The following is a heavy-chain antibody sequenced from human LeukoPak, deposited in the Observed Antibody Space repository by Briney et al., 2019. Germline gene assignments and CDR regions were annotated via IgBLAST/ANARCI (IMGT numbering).Heavy chain of an antibody. V-gene: IGHV3-21*01. CDR3: ARQQWLDGAYYFDY. Sequence: GGSLRLPCAASGFTFSGSTMNWVRQAPGKGLEWVSFISTSSSYIYYADSVRGRFTISRDNAKNSLYLQMNSLRAEDTAVYYCARQQWLDGAYYFDYWGQGTLVTVSS. J-gene: IGHJ4*02. CDR1: GFTFSGST. D-gene: IGHD6-19*01. CDR2: ISTSSSYI.